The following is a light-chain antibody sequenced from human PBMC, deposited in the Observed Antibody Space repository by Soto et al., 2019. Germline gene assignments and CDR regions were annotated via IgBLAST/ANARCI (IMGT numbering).Light chain of an antibody. V-gene: IGKV4-1*01. J-gene: IGKJ4*01. Sequence: DLVMTQSPDSLAVSLGERATINCKSSQSVLSSSNNQNHLAWYQQKPGQPPRLLIYWASTRGSGVPDRFSGGGSGTDFTLTISSLQAEDVAVYYCQQYYTTPLTFGRGTKVDI. CDR2: WAS. CDR1: QSVLSSSNNQNH. CDR3: QQYYTTPLT.